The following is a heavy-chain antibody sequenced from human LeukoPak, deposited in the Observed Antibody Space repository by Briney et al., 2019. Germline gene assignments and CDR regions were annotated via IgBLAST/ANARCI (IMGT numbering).Heavy chain of an antibody. CDR1: GFTFSSYG. J-gene: IGHJ4*02. Sequence: GGSLRLSCEASGFTFSSYGMHWVRQAPGKGLEWVANIKQDGSEEYYVDSVKGRFTISRDNAKNSLYLQMNSLRAEDTAVYYCARHRRYCSGGSCYSGYYFDSWGPGTLVTVSS. CDR3: ARHRRYCSGGSCYSGYYFDS. CDR2: IKQDGSEE. D-gene: IGHD2-15*01. V-gene: IGHV3-7*03.